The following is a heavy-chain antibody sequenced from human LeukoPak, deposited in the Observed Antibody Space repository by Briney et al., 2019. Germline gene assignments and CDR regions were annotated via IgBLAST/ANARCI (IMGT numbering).Heavy chain of an antibody. V-gene: IGHV3-13*01. D-gene: IGHD1-14*01. Sequence: GRSLSLSCAASGFTFSSYDTGSARQVTGKGLEWDSVINTAGDTYYPGSVKGRFTISRENAKNSLYLQMNSLRAGDTAVYYCARGARIAEPLSGMDVWGQGTTVTVSS. CDR3: ARGARIAEPLSGMDV. CDR1: GFTFSSYD. J-gene: IGHJ6*02. CDR2: INTAGDT.